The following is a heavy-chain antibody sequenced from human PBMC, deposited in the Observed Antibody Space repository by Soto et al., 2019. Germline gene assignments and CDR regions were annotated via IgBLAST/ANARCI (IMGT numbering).Heavy chain of an antibody. CDR2: IKQDGSEK. D-gene: IGHD3-16*01. Sequence: GGSLRLSCAASGFTVSNTYMSWARQAPGKGLEWVANIKQDGSEKYYVDSVKGRFTISRDNAKNSLYLQMNSLRAEDTAVYYCARVFSHDYVWGGPYYYYYYMDVWGKGTTVTVSS. V-gene: IGHV3-7*01. J-gene: IGHJ6*03. CDR3: ARVFSHDYVWGGPYYYYYYMDV. CDR1: GFTVSNTY.